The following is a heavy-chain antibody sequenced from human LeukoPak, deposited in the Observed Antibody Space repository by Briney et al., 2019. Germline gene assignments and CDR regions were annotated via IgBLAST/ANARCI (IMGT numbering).Heavy chain of an antibody. CDR3: ARDGMSPYCSSTSCGKRYFDY. J-gene: IGHJ4*02. CDR2: ISYDGSHT. D-gene: IGHD2-2*01. Sequence: PGGSLRLSCVASEFTFSRYGMNWVRQAPCKGLERVAVISYDGSHTSYIDSVKGRFTISRDNAKNSLYLQMNSLRAEDTAVYYCARDGMSPYCSSTSCGKRYFDYWGQGTLVTVSS. CDR1: EFTFSRYG. V-gene: IGHV3-30*03.